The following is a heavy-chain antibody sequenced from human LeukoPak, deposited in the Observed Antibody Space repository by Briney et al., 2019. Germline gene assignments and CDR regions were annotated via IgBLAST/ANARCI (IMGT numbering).Heavy chain of an antibody. CDR3: AKDSDFWSGSIRTYFDY. Sequence: GGSLRLSCAASGFTFSSYGMHWVRQAPGKGLEWVAFIRHDGSNKYYADSVKGRFTISRDNSKNTLYLQMNSLRAEDTAVYYCAKDSDFWSGSIRTYFDYWGQGTLVTVSS. D-gene: IGHD3-3*01. J-gene: IGHJ4*02. V-gene: IGHV3-30*02. CDR1: GFTFSSYG. CDR2: IRHDGSNK.